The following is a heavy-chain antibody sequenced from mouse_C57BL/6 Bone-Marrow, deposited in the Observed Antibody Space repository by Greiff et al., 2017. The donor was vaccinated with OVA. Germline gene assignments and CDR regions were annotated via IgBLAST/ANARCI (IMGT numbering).Heavy chain of an antibody. D-gene: IGHD2-1*01. V-gene: IGHV1-18*01. Sequence: VQLQQSGPELVKPGASVKIPCTASGYTFTDYNMAWVKQSHGKSLEWIGDINPNNGGTIYNQNFKGKATLTVDKSSSTAYMELRSLTSEDTAVYYCARDNYGNYYAMDYWGQGTSVTVSS. CDR2: INPNNGGT. J-gene: IGHJ4*01. CDR1: GYTFTDYN. CDR3: ARDNYGNYYAMDY.